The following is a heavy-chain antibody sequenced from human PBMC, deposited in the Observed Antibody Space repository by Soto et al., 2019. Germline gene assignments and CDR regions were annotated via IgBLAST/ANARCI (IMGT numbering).Heavy chain of an antibody. J-gene: IGHJ1*01. Sequence: EVQLVESGGGLVQPGGSLRLSCAASGFTFSSYWMHWVRQAPGKGLVWVSSISTDASSISYADPVKGRFTISRDNAKNTLYLQMNSARAEDTAVYYCARLPNKSPQNWGQGTLVIVSP. CDR2: ISTDASSI. CDR3: ARLPNKSPQN. CDR1: GFTFSSYW. V-gene: IGHV3-74*01.